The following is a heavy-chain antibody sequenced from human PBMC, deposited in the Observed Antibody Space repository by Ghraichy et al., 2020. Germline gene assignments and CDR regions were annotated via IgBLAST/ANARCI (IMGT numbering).Heavy chain of an antibody. J-gene: IGHJ4*02. CDR3: ARCDVGATNYFDY. Sequence: SETLSLTCTVSGGSVRSGSYYWSWIRQPPGKGLEWIGYIYYSGSTNYNPSLKSRVTISVDTSKNQFSLKLSSVTAADTAVYYCARCDVGATNYFDYWGQGTLVTVSS. CDR2: IYYSGST. D-gene: IGHD1-26*01. CDR1: GGSVRSGSYY. V-gene: IGHV4-61*01.